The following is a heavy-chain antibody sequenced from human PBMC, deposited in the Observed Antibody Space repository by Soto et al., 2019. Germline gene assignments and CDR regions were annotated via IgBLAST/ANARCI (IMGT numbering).Heavy chain of an antibody. CDR3: ARLTYYYDSTEWYYFDY. V-gene: IGHV4-39*01. CDR1: GGSISSSSYY. CDR2: IYYSGST. J-gene: IGHJ4*02. D-gene: IGHD3-22*01. Sequence: PSETLSLTCTVSGGSISSSSYYWGWIRQPPGKGLEWIGSIYYSGSTYYNPSLKSRVTISVDTSKNQFSLKLSSVTAADTAVYYCARLTYYYDSTEWYYFDYWGQGTLVTVSS.